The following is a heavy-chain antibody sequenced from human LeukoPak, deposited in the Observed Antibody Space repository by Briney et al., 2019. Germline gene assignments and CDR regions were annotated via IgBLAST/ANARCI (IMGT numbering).Heavy chain of an antibody. CDR1: GFTVSSNH. Sequence: GGSLTLSCAASGFTVSSNHMSWVRPAPGNGLEWVTIIYSGYGTYYADSVKGRFTISRDNSKNTLYLQMNSMRAEDTAVYYCAKDRDYGDYWGVWWYFDRWGRGTLVTVAS. V-gene: IGHV3-53*01. CDR3: AKDRDYGDYWGVWWYFDR. J-gene: IGHJ2*01. CDR2: IYSGYGT. D-gene: IGHD4-17*01.